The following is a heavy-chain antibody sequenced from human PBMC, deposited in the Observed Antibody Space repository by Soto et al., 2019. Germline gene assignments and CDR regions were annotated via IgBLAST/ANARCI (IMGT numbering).Heavy chain of an antibody. D-gene: IGHD3-9*01. Sequence: SGTLDLTCTVSGDSVSSGRYYWSWIRQPPGKGLEWIGYIYYSGSTNYNPSLKSRVTISVDTSKNQFSLKLSSVTAADTAVYYCERDGWHSDIRMDAWGHGSTLSVSS. J-gene: IGHJ6*02. CDR1: GDSVSSGRYY. CDR2: IYYSGST. CDR3: ERDGWHSDIRMDA. V-gene: IGHV4-61*01.